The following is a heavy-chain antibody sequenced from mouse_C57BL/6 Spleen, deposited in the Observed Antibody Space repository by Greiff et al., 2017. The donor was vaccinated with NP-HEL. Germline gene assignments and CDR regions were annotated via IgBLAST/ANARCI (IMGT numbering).Heavy chain of an antibody. CDR3: ARSEYYGSTISMDY. D-gene: IGHD1-1*01. Sequence: VQLVESGAELVRPGASVKLSCKASGYTFTDYYINWVKQRPGQGLEWIARIYPGSGNTYYNEKFKGKATLTAEKSSSTAYMQLSSLTSEDSAVYFCARSEYYGSTISMDYWGQGTSVTVSS. CDR1: GYTFTDYY. V-gene: IGHV1-76*01. J-gene: IGHJ4*01. CDR2: IYPGSGNT.